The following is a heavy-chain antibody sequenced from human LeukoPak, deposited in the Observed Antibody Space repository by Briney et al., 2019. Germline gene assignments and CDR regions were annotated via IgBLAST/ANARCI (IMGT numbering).Heavy chain of an antibody. V-gene: IGHV4-59*08. CDR2: INYSGST. CDR3: ARLPRGTQPPDHLQH. J-gene: IGHJ1*01. CDR1: SDSISSYY. D-gene: IGHD1-1*01. Sequence: SETLSLTCTLSSDSISSYYWSWIRQPPGKGLEWIGSINYSGSTKYNPSLKSRVTISVDTSKKQFSLKVTSVTAADTAVYYCARLPRGTQPPDHLQHWGQGTLVTVSS.